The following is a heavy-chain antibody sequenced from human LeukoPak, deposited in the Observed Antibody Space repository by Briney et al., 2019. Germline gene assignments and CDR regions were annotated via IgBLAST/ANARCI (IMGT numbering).Heavy chain of an antibody. CDR3: VRGGESTWS. D-gene: IGHD2-15*01. J-gene: IGHJ5*02. V-gene: IGHV3-74*01. CDR1: GFAFSSYW. CDR2: INNDGSGT. Sequence: GGSLRLSCAASGFAFSSYWMHWVRQAPGKGPVWVSRINNDGSGTTYADSVKGRFTISRDDAKNTLYLQMNSLRAEDTAVYYCVRGGESTWSWGQGTLVTVSS.